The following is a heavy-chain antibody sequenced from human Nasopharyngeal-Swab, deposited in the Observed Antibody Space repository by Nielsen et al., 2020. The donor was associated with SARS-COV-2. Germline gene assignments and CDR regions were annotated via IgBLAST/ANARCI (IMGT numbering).Heavy chain of an antibody. J-gene: IGHJ4*02. CDR2: LTWKSGT. D-gene: IGHD5-18*01. CDR1: GFTYDDYA. V-gene: IGHV3-9*01. CDR3: AKARRTDTYGFESFDY. Sequence: GESLKISRAASGFTYDDYAMHWVRQAPGKGLEWVSGLTWKSGTGYAESVQGRFTISRDNARNPLYLQMNSLRAEDTAVYYCAKARRTDTYGFESFDYWGQGTLVTVSS.